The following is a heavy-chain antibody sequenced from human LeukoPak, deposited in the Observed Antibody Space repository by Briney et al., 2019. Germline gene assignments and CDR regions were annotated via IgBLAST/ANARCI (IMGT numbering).Heavy chain of an antibody. Sequence: GGSLRLSCAASGFTFSTYPMHWVRQAPGKGLEWVAVMSFDGDSEYYSDSVRGRFTVSRDNAKNSLYLQMNSLRAEDTALYYCARDGQHGDPEDYYYYYYMDVWGKGTTVTVSS. CDR3: ARDGQHGDPEDYYYYYYMDV. CDR2: MSFDGDSE. V-gene: IGHV3-30-3*01. D-gene: IGHD1-14*01. J-gene: IGHJ6*03. CDR1: GFTFSTYP.